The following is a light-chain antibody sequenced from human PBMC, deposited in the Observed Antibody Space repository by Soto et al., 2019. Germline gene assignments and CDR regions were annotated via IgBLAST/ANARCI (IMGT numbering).Light chain of an antibody. Sequence: DIVMTQSPEFLPVSLGERATIHCKSSQSVLDSSNDKNYLAWYQQKPGQPPKLLMYWASTRESGIPGRFTGTGCGTDFTLAISSLQAEDVAVYYCQQDDSIPYTFGQGTKLEI. CDR1: QSVLDSSNDKNY. CDR2: WAS. CDR3: QQDDSIPYT. V-gene: IGKV4-1*01. J-gene: IGKJ2*01.